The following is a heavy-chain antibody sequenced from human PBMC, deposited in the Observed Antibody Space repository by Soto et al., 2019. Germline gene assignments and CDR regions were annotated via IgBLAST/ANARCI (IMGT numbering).Heavy chain of an antibody. J-gene: IGHJ6*02. CDR1: GYTFTSYD. V-gene: IGHV1-8*01. D-gene: IGHD6-13*01. CDR2: MNPNSGNP. Sequence: QVQLVQSGAEVKKPGASVKVSCKASGYTFTSYDINWVRQATGQGLEWMGWMNPNSGNPGYAQKFQGRVTMTRNTSISTAYMELSSLRSEDTAVYYCARYNAYSSSWYYYYGMDVWGQGTTVTVSS. CDR3: ARYNAYSSSWYYYYGMDV.